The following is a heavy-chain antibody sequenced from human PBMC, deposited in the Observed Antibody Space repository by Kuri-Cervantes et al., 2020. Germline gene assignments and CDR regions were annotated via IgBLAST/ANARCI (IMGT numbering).Heavy chain of an antibody. J-gene: IGHJ3*02. CDR1: GFIFSSYW. CDR3: ARALLRFLEWLLYRCAFDI. D-gene: IGHD3-3*01. CDR2: ISSSSSYI. Sequence: GESLKISCAASGFIFSSYWMNWVRQAPGKGLEWVSSISSSSSYIYYADSVKGRFTISRENAKNSLYLQMNSLRAGDTAVYYCARALLRFLEWLLYRCAFDIWGQGTMVTVSS. V-gene: IGHV3-21*01.